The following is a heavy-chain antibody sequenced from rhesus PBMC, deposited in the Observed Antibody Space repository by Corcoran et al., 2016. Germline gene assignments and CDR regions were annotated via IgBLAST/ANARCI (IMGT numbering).Heavy chain of an antibody. D-gene: IGHD2-15*01. CDR1: GGSLSGYYL. CDR3: ARVVSDFDY. CDR2: IYGGSGST. V-gene: IGHV4S7*01. J-gene: IGHJ4*01. Sequence: QVQLQESGPGVVKPSETLSLTCAVSGGSLSGYYLWSWFRPPPGKGLEWIGYIYGGSGSTSYNPSLKNRFTMSKDTSKNQFSLKLSSGTAADTAVYYCARVVSDFDYWGQGVLVTVSS.